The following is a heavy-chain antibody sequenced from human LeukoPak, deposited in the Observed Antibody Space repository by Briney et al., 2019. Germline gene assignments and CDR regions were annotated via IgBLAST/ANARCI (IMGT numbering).Heavy chain of an antibody. V-gene: IGHV4-39*01. CDR3: ARLWSGYRPPYY. CDR1: GGSISSNSYY. CDR2: VYYSGNT. Sequence: PSETLSLTCTVSGGSISSNSYYWGGVRQPPGKGREWIGSVYYSGNTHYNPCLKSLVTISVDTSKTQSTLKLSSGTAADTADYYWARLWSGYRPPYYWGQGTLVTVSS. D-gene: IGHD3-3*01. J-gene: IGHJ4*02.